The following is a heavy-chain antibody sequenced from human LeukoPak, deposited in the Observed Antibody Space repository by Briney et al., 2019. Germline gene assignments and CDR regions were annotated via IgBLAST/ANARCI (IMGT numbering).Heavy chain of an antibody. V-gene: IGHV1-18*01. D-gene: IGHD3-22*01. CDR1: GYTFTSYG. CDR3: ARDNRITMIVVVTPFDY. CDR2: ISAYNGNT. Sequence: RWASVKVSCKASGYTFTSYGISWVRQAPGQGLEWMGWISAYNGNTNYAQKLQGRVTMTTDTSTSTAYMELRRLRSDDTAVYYCARDNRITMIVVVTPFDYWGQGTLVTVSS. J-gene: IGHJ4*02.